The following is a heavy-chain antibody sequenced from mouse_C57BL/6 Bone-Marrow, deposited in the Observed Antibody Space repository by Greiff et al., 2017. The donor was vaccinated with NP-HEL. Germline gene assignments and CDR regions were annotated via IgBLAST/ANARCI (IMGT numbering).Heavy chain of an antibody. J-gene: IGHJ4*01. D-gene: IGHD1-1*01. V-gene: IGHV1-15*01. CDR2: IDPETGGT. Sequence: QVQLQQSGAELVRPGASVTLSCKASGYTFTDYEMHWVKQTPVHGLEWIGAIDPETGGTAYNQKFKGKAILTADKSSSTAYMELRSLTSEDSAVYYCTRNYGSHYAMDYWGQVTSVTVSS. CDR3: TRNYGSHYAMDY. CDR1: GYTFTDYE.